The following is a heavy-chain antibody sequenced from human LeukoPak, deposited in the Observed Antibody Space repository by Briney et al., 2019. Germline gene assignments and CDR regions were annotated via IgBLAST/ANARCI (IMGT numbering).Heavy chain of an antibody. CDR2: ISYDGSNK. J-gene: IGHJ4*02. CDR1: GFTFSSYG. CDR3: AKDLYGSGSYGIDY. V-gene: IGHV3-30*18. D-gene: IGHD3-10*01. Sequence: GGSLRPSCAASGFTFSSYGMHWVRQAPGKGLEWVAVISYDGSNKYYADSVKGRFTISRDNSKNTLYLQMNSLRAEDTAVYYCAKDLYGSGSYGIDYWGQGTLVTVSS.